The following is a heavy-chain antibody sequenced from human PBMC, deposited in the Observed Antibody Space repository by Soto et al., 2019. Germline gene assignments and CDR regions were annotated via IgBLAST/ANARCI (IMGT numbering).Heavy chain of an antibody. CDR1: GGSFSGYY. J-gene: IGHJ4*02. D-gene: IGHD6-19*01. CDR2: INHSGST. V-gene: IGHV4-34*01. Sequence: SENLSLTCAVYGGSFSGYYWSWIRQPPGKGLEWIGEINHSGSTNYNPSLKSRVTISVDTSKNQFSLKLSSVTAADTAVYYCARGLRDSSGWYGGQGTLVTVSS. CDR3: ARGLRDSSGWY.